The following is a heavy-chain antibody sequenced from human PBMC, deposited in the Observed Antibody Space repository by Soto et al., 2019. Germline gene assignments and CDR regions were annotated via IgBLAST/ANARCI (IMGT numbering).Heavy chain of an antibody. CDR2: ISGASTYI. Sequence: DVQLVESGGGLVKPGGSLRLSCAASGFTFSDYSLNWVRQVPGKGLEWVSSISGASTYIYYADSVRGRFTISRDNAKNSLYLHMNSRRAEDTAVYYCARDRPRVAVTAAICHVWGIGTTVTVSS. V-gene: IGHV3-21*01. CDR1: GFTFSDYS. J-gene: IGHJ6*04. CDR3: ARDRPRVAVTAAICHV. D-gene: IGHD2-2*01.